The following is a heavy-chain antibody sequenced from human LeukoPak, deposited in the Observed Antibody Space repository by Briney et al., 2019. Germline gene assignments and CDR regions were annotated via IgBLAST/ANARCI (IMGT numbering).Heavy chain of an antibody. CDR3: ARGRQGPHYMDV. J-gene: IGHJ6*03. CDR2: IKQDGSEK. Sequence: GGSLRLSCAASGFTFSTYWLIWVRQAPGKGLEWVANIKQDGSEKYYVDSVKGRFTISRDNAMNSLFLEMNSLRAEDTAVYYCARGRQGPHYMDVWGKGTTVTVSS. V-gene: IGHV3-7*01. CDR1: GFTFSTYW.